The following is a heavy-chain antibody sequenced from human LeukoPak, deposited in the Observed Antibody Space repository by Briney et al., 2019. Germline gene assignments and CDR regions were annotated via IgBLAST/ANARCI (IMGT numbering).Heavy chain of an antibody. CDR2: IGASASST. V-gene: IGHV3-23*01. CDR1: GFTFRSCA. J-gene: IGHJ4*02. Sequence: PGGSLRLSCVTSGFTFRSCAMTWVRQAPGKGLEWVSAIGASASSTYYADSVKGRFTISRDNSKNTLYLQMNSLRAEDTAVYYCARGSGWYLVYWGQGTLVTVSS. D-gene: IGHD6-19*01. CDR3: ARGSGWYLVY.